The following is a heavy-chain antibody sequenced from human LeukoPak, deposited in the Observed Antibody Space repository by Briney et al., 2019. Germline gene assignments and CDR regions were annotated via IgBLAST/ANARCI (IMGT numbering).Heavy chain of an antibody. CDR1: GGSISSSSYY. V-gene: IGHV4-39*07. J-gene: IGHJ4*02. CDR3: ARDDAFATGLDY. CDR2: IYYSGST. D-gene: IGHD1-14*01. Sequence: SETLSLTCTVSGGSISSSSYYWGWIRQPPGKGLEWIGSIYYSGSTYYNPSLKSRVTISVDTSKNQFSLKLSSVTAADTAVYYCARDDAFATGLDYWGQGTLVTVSS.